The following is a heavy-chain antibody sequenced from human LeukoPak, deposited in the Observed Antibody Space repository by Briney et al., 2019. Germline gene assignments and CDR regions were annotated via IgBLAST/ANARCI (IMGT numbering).Heavy chain of an antibody. CDR2: IRYDGSNK. V-gene: IGHV3-30*02. CDR1: AFTFSTYG. J-gene: IGHJ4*02. CDR3: ATGIAVAGTGY. D-gene: IGHD6-19*01. Sequence: GGSLRLSCAASAFTFSTYGMHWVRQAPGKGLEWVAFIRYDGSNKYYADSVNGRFTISRDSSKNTLYLQMSSLSAEDTAIYYCATGIAVAGTGYWGQGTLVTVSS.